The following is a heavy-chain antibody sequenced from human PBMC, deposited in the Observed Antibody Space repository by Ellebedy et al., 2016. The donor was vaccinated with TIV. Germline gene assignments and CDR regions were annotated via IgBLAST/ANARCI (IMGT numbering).Heavy chain of an antibody. CDR1: GYSFSNYW. Sequence: GESLKISCQASGYSFSNYWIGWVRQMPGKGLEWMGIIYPGDSDTRYSPSFQGQVTISADKSITTAYLQWSSLKASDTAMFYCARLSGESASYFDYWGPGTLVTVSS. CDR2: IYPGDSDT. J-gene: IGHJ4*02. CDR3: ARLSGESASYFDY. V-gene: IGHV5-51*01. D-gene: IGHD2-21*01.